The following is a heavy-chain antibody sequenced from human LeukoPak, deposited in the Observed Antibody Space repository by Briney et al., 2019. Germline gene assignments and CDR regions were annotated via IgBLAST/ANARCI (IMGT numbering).Heavy chain of an antibody. CDR1: GFSLSFGGVG. Sequence: SGPTLVNPTQTLTLTCTFSGFSLSFGGVGVGWIRQPPGKALEWLALIYGDDNKRYSPSLKSRLTITKDTSKNQVVLTMTNMDPVDTATYHCAHRSHFRYGFDLWGQGTLVTVSS. CDR3: AHRSHFRYGFDL. V-gene: IGHV2-5*02. CDR2: IYGDDNK. D-gene: IGHD5-18*01. J-gene: IGHJ4*02.